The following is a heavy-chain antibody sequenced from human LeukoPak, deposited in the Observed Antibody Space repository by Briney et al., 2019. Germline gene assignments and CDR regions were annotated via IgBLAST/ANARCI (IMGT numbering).Heavy chain of an antibody. J-gene: IGHJ4*02. V-gene: IGHV3-30*18. Sequence: PGGSLRLSCAASGFTFSSYGMHWVRQAPGKGLEWVAVISYDGSNKYYADSVKGRFTISRDNSKNTLYLQMNSLRAEDTAVFYCAKDHAYYYYDSSGYYDYWGQGTLDTVSS. CDR3: AKDHAYYYYDSSGYYDY. CDR2: ISYDGSNK. CDR1: GFTFSSYG. D-gene: IGHD3-22*01.